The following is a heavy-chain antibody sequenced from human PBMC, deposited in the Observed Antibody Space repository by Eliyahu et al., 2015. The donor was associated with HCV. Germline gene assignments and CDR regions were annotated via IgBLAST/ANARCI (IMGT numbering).Heavy chain of an antibody. CDR2: IYYSGST. Sequence: QVQLQESGPGLVKPSETLSLTCXVSGXSISSXXWXWIRQPPGKGLEWIGYIYYSGSTNYNPSLKSRVTISVDTSKNQFSLKLSSVTAADTAVYYCARVPVLTGYYDNWFDPWGQGTLVTVSS. CDR1: GXSISSXX. D-gene: IGHD3-9*01. J-gene: IGHJ5*02. CDR3: ARVPVLTGYYDNWFDP. V-gene: IGHV4-59*01.